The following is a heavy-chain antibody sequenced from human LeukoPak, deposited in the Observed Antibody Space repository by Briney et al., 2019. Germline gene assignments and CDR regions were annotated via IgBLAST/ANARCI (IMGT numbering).Heavy chain of an antibody. D-gene: IGHD2-2*02. Sequence: GGSLRLSCVASGFTFSGYWMHWVRQAPGKGLVWVSRINGSTTNYADSVKGRFTISRDNAKNTLYLQMNSLRAEDTAVYYCASYFRCSGATCYTNYWGQGTLVTVSS. V-gene: IGHV3-74*01. CDR1: GFTFSGYW. CDR2: INGSTT. CDR3: ASYFRCSGATCYTNY. J-gene: IGHJ4*02.